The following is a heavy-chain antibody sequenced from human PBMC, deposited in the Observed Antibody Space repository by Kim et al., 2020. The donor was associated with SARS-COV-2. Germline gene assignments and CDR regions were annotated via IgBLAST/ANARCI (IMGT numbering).Heavy chain of an antibody. CDR3: AGGYCSGGSCPHTLYYYYYGMDV. J-gene: IGHJ6*02. Sequence: SVKVSCKASGGTFSSYAISWVRQAPGQGLEWMGGIIPIFGTANYAQKFQGRVTITADESTSTAYMELSSLRSEDTAVYYCAGGYCSGGSCPHTLYYYYYGMDVWGQGTTVTVSS. CDR2: IIPIFGTA. D-gene: IGHD2-15*01. CDR1: GGTFSSYA. V-gene: IGHV1-69*13.